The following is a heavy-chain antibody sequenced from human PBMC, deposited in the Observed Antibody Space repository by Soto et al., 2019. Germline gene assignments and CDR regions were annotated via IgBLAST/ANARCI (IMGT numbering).Heavy chain of an antibody. V-gene: IGHV1-3*01. Sequence: ASVKVSCKASGYTFTSYAMHWVRQAPGQRLEWMGWINAGNGNTKYSQKFQGRVTITRDTSASTAYMELSSLRSEDTAVYYCAREYSGYDYYYYMDGWGKGTTVTVSS. CDR1: GYTFTSYA. CDR3: AREYSGYDYYYYMDG. D-gene: IGHD5-12*01. CDR2: INAGNGNT. J-gene: IGHJ6*03.